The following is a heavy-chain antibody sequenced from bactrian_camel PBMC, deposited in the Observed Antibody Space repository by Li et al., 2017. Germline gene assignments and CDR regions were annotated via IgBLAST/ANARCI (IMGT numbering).Heavy chain of an antibody. J-gene: IGHJ4*01. CDR1: GFQFSDYP. CDR2: IAYDGWVS. CDR3: GPANCRSCYPRN. V-gene: IGHV3S40*01. Sequence: VQLVESGGGQVQPGGSLRLSCIASGFQFSDYPMSWVRQAPGKGLEWLAQIAYDGWVSRYNDPAKGRFTISRDNAKNTVYLQMNSRRSGDTAQYYCGPANCRSCYPRNRGQGTQVTDS.